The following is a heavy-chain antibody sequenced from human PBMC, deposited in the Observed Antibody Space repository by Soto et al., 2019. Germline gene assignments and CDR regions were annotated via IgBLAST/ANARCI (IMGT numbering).Heavy chain of an antibody. J-gene: IGHJ6*02. Sequence: AAVKVSCKASGYTFTSYDINWVRQATGQGLEWMGWMNPNSGNTGYAQKFQGRVTMTRNTSISTAYMELSSLRSEDTAVYYCARVRIAARRYYYYGMDVWDQGTTVTVSS. CDR2: MNPNSGNT. V-gene: IGHV1-8*01. CDR1: GYTFTSYD. CDR3: ARVRIAARRYYYYGMDV. D-gene: IGHD6-6*01.